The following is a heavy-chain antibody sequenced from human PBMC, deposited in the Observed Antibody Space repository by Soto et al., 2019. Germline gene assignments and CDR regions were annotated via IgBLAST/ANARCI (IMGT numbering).Heavy chain of an antibody. D-gene: IGHD3-10*01. J-gene: IGHJ4*02. CDR1: GFTFSSYA. Sequence: PGGSLRLSCAASGFTFSSYAMSWVRQAPGKGLEWVSAISGSGGSTYYADSVKGRFTISRDNSKNTLYLQMNSLRAEDTAVYYCAKGRGFGMVRGIDYWGQGTLVTVSS. CDR3: AKGRGFGMVRGIDY. V-gene: IGHV3-23*01. CDR2: ISGSGGST.